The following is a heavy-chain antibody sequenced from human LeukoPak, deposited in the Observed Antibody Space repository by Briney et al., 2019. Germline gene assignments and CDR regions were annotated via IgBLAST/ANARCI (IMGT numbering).Heavy chain of an antibody. CDR3: ARRGSPYSSSWYWDFQH. Sequence: GESLKISCKGSGYSFTSYWIGWVRQMPGKGLEWIGIIYPGDSDTRYSPSFQGQVTISADKSISTAYLQWSSLKASDTAMYYCARRGSPYSSSWYWDFQHWGQGTLVTVPS. CDR2: IYPGDSDT. V-gene: IGHV5-51*01. D-gene: IGHD6-13*01. CDR1: GYSFTSYW. J-gene: IGHJ1*01.